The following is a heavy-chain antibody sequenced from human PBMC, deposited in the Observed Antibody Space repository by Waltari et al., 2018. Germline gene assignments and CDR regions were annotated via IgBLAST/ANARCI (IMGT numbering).Heavy chain of an antibody. CDR2: IYPGDSDT. CDR3: ARLPYYYDSRRDGGVDY. Sequence: EVQLVQSGAEVKKPGESLKISCQGSGYSFTSYWIGWVRQMPGKGLEWMGIIYPGDSDTRYSPSFQGQVTISADKSISTAYLQWSSLKVSDTAMYYCARLPYYYDSRRDGGVDYWGQGTLVTVSS. CDR1: GYSFTSYW. D-gene: IGHD3-22*01. V-gene: IGHV5-51*01. J-gene: IGHJ4*02.